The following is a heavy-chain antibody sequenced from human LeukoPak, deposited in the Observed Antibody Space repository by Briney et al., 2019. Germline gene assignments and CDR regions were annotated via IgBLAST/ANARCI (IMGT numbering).Heavy chain of an antibody. J-gene: IGHJ2*01. V-gene: IGHV3-23*01. CDR2: ISTDGVGT. CDR1: GFTFSSYD. Sequence: GGSLRLSCAASGFTFSSYDMNWVRQAPGKGLEWVSSISTDGVGTTYADFVKGRCTVSRDSSTSTLYLQMNSLRADDTAIYYCTKVLRTWYFDLWGRGALVTVSS. CDR3: TKVLRTWYFDL.